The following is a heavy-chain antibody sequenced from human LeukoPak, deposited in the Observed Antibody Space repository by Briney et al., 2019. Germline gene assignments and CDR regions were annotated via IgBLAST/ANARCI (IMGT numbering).Heavy chain of an antibody. CDR2: INPSGGGT. J-gene: IGHJ4*02. CDR3: ARRTTSTGEDYFDY. V-gene: IGHV1-46*01. D-gene: IGHD7-27*01. Sequence: ASVKVSCKASGGTFTSYAISWVRQAPGQGLEWMGIINPSGGGTSYAQKFQGRVTMTRDTSTSTVYMELSSLRSEDTAVYYCARRTTSTGEDYFDYWGQGTLVTVSS. CDR1: GGTFTSYA.